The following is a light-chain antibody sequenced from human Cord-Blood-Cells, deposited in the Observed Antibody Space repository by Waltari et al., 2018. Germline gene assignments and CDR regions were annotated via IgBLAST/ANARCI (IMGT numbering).Light chain of an antibody. V-gene: IGKV1-5*01. CDR1: QSISSW. CDR3: QQYNSYSPTWT. Sequence: DIQMTQSPSTLSASVGDRVTVTCRASQSISSWLAAYQQKPGKAPKLLIYDASSLESGVPSTFSGSGSGTEFTLTISSLQPDDFATYYCQQYNSYSPTWTFGQGTKVEIK. J-gene: IGKJ1*01. CDR2: DAS.